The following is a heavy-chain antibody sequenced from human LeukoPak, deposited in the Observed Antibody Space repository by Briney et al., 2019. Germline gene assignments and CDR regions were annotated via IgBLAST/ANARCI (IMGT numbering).Heavy chain of an antibody. Sequence: ASVKVSCKASGYTFTGYYMHWVRQAPGQGLEWMGRINPNSGGTNYAKKCQGRVTMTRDTSISTAYMDLSRLRSDDTAVYHCAREPLDSSSWSYYFDYWGQGTLVTVSS. J-gene: IGHJ4*02. D-gene: IGHD6-13*01. CDR1: GYTFTGYY. CDR2: INPNSGGT. CDR3: AREPLDSSSWSYYFDY. V-gene: IGHV1-2*06.